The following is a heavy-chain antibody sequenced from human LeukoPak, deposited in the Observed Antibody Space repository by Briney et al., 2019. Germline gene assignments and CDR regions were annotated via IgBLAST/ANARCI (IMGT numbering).Heavy chain of an antibody. Sequence: GVLRLSCAASGFTFSSYSMNWVRQAPGKGLEWVSYISSSSSTIYYADSVKGRFTISRDNAKNSLYLQMNSLRAEDTALYYCAKDTDGAAAGTTWGHWGQGTLVTVSS. V-gene: IGHV3-48*04. J-gene: IGHJ4*02. D-gene: IGHD6-13*01. CDR1: GFTFSSYS. CDR3: AKDTDGAAAGTTWGH. CDR2: ISSSSSTI.